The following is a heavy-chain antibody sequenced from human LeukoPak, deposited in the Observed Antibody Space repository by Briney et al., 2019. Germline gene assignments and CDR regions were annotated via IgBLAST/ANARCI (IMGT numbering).Heavy chain of an antibody. CDR1: GYTFTGYY. J-gene: IGHJ4*02. CDR2: INPNRGGT. D-gene: IGHD3-22*01. V-gene: IGHV1-2*06. CDR3: ARVEYYDSSGYYYDY. Sequence: GASVKVSCKASGYTFTGYYMHWVRQAPGQGLEWMGRINPNRGGTNYAQKFQGRVTMTRDTSISTAYMELSRLRSDDTAVYYCARVEYYDSSGYYYDYWGQGTLVTVSS.